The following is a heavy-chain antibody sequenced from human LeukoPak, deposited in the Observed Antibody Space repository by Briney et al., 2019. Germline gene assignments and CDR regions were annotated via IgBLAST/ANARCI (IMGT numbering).Heavy chain of an antibody. V-gene: IGHV3-30-3*01. J-gene: IGHJ6*02. D-gene: IGHD4-17*01. Sequence: GGSLRLPCAASGFTFSSYAMHWVRQAPGKGLEWVAVISYDGSNKYYADSVKGRFTISRDNSKNTLYLQMNSLRAEDTAVYYCARDGPYGDYGYYYYGMDVWGQGTTVTVSS. CDR2: ISYDGSNK. CDR3: ARDGPYGDYGYYYYGMDV. CDR1: GFTFSSYA.